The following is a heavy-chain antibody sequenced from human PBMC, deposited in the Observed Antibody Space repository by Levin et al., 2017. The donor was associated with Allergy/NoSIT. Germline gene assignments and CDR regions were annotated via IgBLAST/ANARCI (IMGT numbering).Heavy chain of an antibody. D-gene: IGHD4-17*01. J-gene: IGHJ5*02. CDR2: IYPGDSDT. CDR3: ARHQNILSHGDYWFDP. CDR1: GYSFTSYW. V-gene: IGHV5-51*01. Sequence: GESLKISCKGSGYSFTSYWIGWVRQMPGKGLEWMGIIYPGDSDTRYSPSFQGQVTISADKSISTAYLQWSSLKASDTAMYYCARHQNILSHGDYWFDPWGQGTLVTVSS.